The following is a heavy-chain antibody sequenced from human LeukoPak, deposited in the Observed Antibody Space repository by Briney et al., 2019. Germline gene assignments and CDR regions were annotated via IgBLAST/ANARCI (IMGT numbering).Heavy chain of an antibody. Sequence: PGGSLRLSCAASGFTFSNHAMSWVRQAPGRGLEWVSAISGSSGLTYYADSVKGRFTISRDNSKNTLYLQMNSLRAEDTAVYYCARELGSYYRYFDYWGQGTLVTVSS. CDR1: GFTFSNHA. V-gene: IGHV3-23*01. CDR2: ISGSSGLT. D-gene: IGHD1-26*01. CDR3: ARELGSYYRYFDY. J-gene: IGHJ4*02.